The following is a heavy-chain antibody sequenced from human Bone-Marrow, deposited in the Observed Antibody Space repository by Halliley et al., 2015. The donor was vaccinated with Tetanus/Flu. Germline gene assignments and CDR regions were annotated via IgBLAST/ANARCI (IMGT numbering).Heavy chain of an antibody. J-gene: IGHJ5*01. Sequence: SLRLSCVASGFTFSSYAMHWVRQAPGKGLEWVAVISHDGGTKYFADSVKGRFTISRDNSKNTLYLQMNSLRAEDTAVYYCARGNYHASWWFDSWGRGTLVTVSS. D-gene: IGHD3-10*01. CDR2: ISHDGGTK. V-gene: IGHV3-30*14. CDR3: ARGNYHASWWFDS. CDR1: GFTFSSYA.